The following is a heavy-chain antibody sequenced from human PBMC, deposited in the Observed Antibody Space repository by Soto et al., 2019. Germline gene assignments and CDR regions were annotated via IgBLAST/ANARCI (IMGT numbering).Heavy chain of an antibody. J-gene: IGHJ5*02. Sequence: EVQLVESGGGLIQPGGSLRLSCAASGFTISGNYITWVRQAPGKELEWVSVIFSGDNTFYSDSVKGRFTISRDSSKNTVYLQMTRLRGDDTAVYFCATGLTLPVRPSFDTWGQGTLLTVSS. D-gene: IGHD2-21*02. CDR3: ATGLTLPVRPSFDT. CDR2: IFSGDNT. V-gene: IGHV3-53*01. CDR1: GFTISGNY.